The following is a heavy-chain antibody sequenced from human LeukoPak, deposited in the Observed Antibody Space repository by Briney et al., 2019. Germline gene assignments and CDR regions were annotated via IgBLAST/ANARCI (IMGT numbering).Heavy chain of an antibody. D-gene: IGHD2-15*01. V-gene: IGHV3-43D*03. J-gene: IGHJ6*03. CDR1: GFTFDDDA. Sequence: GGSLRLSCEASGFTFDDDAMHWVRQAPGKGLEWVSLITWDGGTAYYADSVKGRFTISRDNIKKSLYLQMHRLRAEDTGLYYCTKGGGGEYYYYYMDVWGKGTTVTVSS. CDR3: TKGGGGEYYYYYMDV. CDR2: ITWDGGTA.